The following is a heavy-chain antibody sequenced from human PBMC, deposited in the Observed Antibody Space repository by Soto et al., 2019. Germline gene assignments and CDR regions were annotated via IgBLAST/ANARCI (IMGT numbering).Heavy chain of an antibody. CDR2: INPRSGSA. Sequence: ASVKVSCKASRYLFTSHNIHWVREAPGQGLEWMGEINPRSGSAGYDQKFQGRVTMTTDTSTTTVYMILSSLRSEDTAVYYCGRIAGDGLTYFDFWGQGTPVTVSS. CDR3: GRIAGDGLTYFDF. D-gene: IGHD6-13*01. J-gene: IGHJ4*02. V-gene: IGHV1-46*01. CDR1: RYLFTSHN.